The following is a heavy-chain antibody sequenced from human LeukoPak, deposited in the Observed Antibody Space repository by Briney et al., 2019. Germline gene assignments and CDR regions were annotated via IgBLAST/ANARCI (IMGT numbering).Heavy chain of an antibody. CDR1: GGSISSYY. J-gene: IGHJ3*02. V-gene: IGHV4-59*01. Sequence: SETLSLTCTVSGGSISSYYWSWIRQPPGKGLEWIGYIYYSGSTNYNPSLKSRVSISVDTSNNQFSLKLSSVTAADTAVYYCARDRRYSTSPYDAFDIWGQGTMVTVSS. CDR2: IYYSGST. CDR3: ARDRRYSTSPYDAFDI. D-gene: IGHD6-6*01.